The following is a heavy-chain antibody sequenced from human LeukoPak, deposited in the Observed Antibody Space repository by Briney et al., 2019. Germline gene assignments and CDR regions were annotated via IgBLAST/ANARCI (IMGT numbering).Heavy chain of an antibody. CDR1: GGSISSHY. V-gene: IGHV4-59*11. Sequence: SETLSLTCTVSGGSISSHYWSWIRQPPGKGLEWIGYIYYSGSTNYNPSLKSRVTISVDTSKNQFSLKLSPVTAADTAVYCCWRAVYDFWSCYYGRTGAFEFWGQGTMVTVSS. J-gene: IGHJ3*01. CDR2: IYYSGST. D-gene: IGHD3-3*01. CDR3: WRAVYDFWSCYYGRTGAFEF.